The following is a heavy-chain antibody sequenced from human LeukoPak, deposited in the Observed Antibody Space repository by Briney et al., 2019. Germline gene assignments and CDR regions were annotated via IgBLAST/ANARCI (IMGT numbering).Heavy chain of an antibody. Sequence: ASVKVSCKASGYTFTGYYIHWVRQAPGQGLEWMGWINPNSGDTNYAENFQGRVTMTRDTSINTAYMELSSLRSEDTAVYYCATLTADDYWGQGTLVTVSS. V-gene: IGHV1-2*02. CDR2: INPNSGDT. J-gene: IGHJ4*02. CDR1: GYTFTGYY. CDR3: ATLTADDY. D-gene: IGHD2-21*02.